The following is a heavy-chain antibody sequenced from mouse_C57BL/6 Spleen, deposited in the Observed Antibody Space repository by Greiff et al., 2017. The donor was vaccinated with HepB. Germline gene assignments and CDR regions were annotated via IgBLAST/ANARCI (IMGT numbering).Heavy chain of an antibody. J-gene: IGHJ3*01. CDR2: ISYDGSN. CDR3: AITAQASFAY. CDR1: GYSITSGYY. D-gene: IGHD3-2*02. Sequence: EVQLQESGPGLVKPSQSLSLTCSVTGYSITSGYYWNWIRQFPGNKLEWMGYISYDGSNNYNPSLKNRISITRDTSKNQFFLKLNSVTTEDTATYYCAITAQASFAYWGQGTLVTVSA. V-gene: IGHV3-6*01.